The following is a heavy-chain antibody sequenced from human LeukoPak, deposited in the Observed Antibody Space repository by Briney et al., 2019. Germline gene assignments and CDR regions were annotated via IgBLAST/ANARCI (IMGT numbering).Heavy chain of an antibody. CDR2: MNPNSGNT. V-gene: IGHV1-8*03. CDR3: ARADGFGEFALFTDY. Sequence: ASVKVSCKASGGTFSSYAINWVRQATGQGLEWMGWMNPNSGNTGYAQKFQGRVTITRNTSISTAYMELSRLRSDDTAVYYCARADGFGEFALFTDYWGQGTLVTVSS. J-gene: IGHJ4*02. CDR1: GGTFSSYA. D-gene: IGHD3-10*01.